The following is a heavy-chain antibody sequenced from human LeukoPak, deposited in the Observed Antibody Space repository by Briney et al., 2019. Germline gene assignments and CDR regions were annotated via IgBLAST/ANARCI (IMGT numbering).Heavy chain of an antibody. D-gene: IGHD2-2*02. Sequence: ASVKVSCKASGYTFTGYCMHWVRQAPGQGLEWMGWINPNSGGTNYAQKFQGRVTMTRDTSISTAYMELSRLRSDDTAVYYCARVPRRVVVPAAILFDPWGQGTLVTVSS. V-gene: IGHV1-2*02. CDR1: GYTFTGYC. CDR2: INPNSGGT. CDR3: ARVPRRVVVPAAILFDP. J-gene: IGHJ5*02.